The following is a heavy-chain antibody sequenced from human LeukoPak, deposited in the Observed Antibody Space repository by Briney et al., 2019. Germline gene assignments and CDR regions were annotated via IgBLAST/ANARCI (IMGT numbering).Heavy chain of an antibody. Sequence: GGSLRLSCAASGFTFSTYNMNWVRQAPGKGLEWVSSISSSSSYIYYADSVKGRFTISRDNAKNSLYLQMNRLRAEDTAVYYCARVKDPAYPGAFDIWGQGTRVTVSS. CDR3: ARVKDPAYPGAFDI. J-gene: IGHJ3*02. CDR2: ISSSSSYI. CDR1: GFTFSTYN. V-gene: IGHV3-21*01.